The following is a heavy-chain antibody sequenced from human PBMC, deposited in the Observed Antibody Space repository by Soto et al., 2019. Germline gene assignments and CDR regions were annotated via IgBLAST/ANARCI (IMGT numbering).Heavy chain of an antibody. J-gene: IGHJ3*02. V-gene: IGHV4-28*03. CDR2: IYYSGSA. CDR3: ARGDYAKAFDI. D-gene: IGHD2-2*01. CDR1: GYSISSSNW. Sequence: QVQLQESGPGLVKPSDTLSLICAVSGYSISSSNWWGWTRQPPGKGLEWIGNIYYSGSAYYNPSLKSRVTMSVDTSKNQFSLKLTSVTAVVTAVYYCARGDYAKAFDIWGQGTTVTVSS.